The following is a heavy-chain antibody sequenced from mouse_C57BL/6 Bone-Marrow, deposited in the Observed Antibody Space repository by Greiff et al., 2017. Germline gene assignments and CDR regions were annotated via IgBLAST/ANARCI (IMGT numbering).Heavy chain of an antibody. CDR3: AREDDVSNYLYYAMDY. CDR2: IYPGSGSP. J-gene: IGHJ4*01. CDR1: GYTFTSYW. Sequence: QVHVKQPGAELVKPGASVKMSCKASGYTFTSYWITWVKQRPGQGLEWIGDIYPGSGSPNYNEKFKSKATLTVDTSSSTAYMQLSILTSDDSAVYYSAREDDVSNYLYYAMDYWGQGTSVTVSS. D-gene: IGHD2-5*01. V-gene: IGHV1-55*01.